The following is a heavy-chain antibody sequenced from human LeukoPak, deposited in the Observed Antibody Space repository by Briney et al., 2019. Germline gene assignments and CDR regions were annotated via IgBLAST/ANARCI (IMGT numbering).Heavy chain of an antibody. V-gene: IGHV3-30*02. Sequence: PGGSLRLSCAASGFTFSSYGMHWVRQAPGKGLEWVAFIRYDGSNKYYADSVKGRFTISRDNSKNMLYLQMNSLRAEDTAVYYCAKDQYSGSQGDDDAFDIWGQGTMVTVSS. D-gene: IGHD1-26*01. CDR1: GFTFSSYG. CDR2: IRYDGSNK. J-gene: IGHJ3*02. CDR3: AKDQYSGSQGDDDAFDI.